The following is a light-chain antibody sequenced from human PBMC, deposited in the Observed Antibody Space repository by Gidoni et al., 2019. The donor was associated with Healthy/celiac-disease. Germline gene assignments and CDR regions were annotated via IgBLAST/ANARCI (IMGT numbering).Light chain of an antibody. V-gene: IGKV1-39*01. Sequence: DIQMTQYPSSLYASVGDRVTITFRASQSISSYLNWYQQKPGKAPKLLIYAASSLQSGVPSRFSGSGSGTDFTLTISSLQPEDFATYYCQQSYSTPRTFXXXTKVEIK. CDR1: QSISSY. J-gene: IGKJ1*01. CDR3: QQSYSTPRT. CDR2: AAS.